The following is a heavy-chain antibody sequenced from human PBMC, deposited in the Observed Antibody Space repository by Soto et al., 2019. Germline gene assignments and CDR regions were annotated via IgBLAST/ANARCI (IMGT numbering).Heavy chain of an antibody. CDR3: ARSSGRSGYDLWYYGMDG. CDR2: ISAYNGNT. D-gene: IGHD5-12*01. CDR1: GYTFTSYG. Sequence: ASVKVSCKASGYTFTSYGISWVRQAPGQGLEWMGWISAYNGNTNYAQKLQGRVTMTTDTSTSTAYMELRSLRSDDTAVYYCARSSGRSGYDLWYYGMDGRGLRPTVPISS. V-gene: IGHV1-18*01. J-gene: IGHJ6*02.